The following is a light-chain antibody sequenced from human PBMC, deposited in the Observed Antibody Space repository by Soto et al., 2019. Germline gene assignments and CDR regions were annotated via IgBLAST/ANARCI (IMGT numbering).Light chain of an antibody. CDR2: GAS. V-gene: IGKV3-15*01. Sequence: MTQSPATLSVSPGARATLFCRASQTISSNLAWYQQKPGQPPRLLVFGASPGSTGVPARFSGGGSGTLFTLAISSLQSEDFGIYYCQQYNRWPWTFGQGTIVEIK. J-gene: IGKJ1*01. CDR3: QQYNRWPWT. CDR1: QTISSN.